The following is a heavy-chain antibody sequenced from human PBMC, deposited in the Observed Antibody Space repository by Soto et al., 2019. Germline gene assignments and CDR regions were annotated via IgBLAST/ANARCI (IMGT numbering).Heavy chain of an antibody. D-gene: IGHD5-18*01. V-gene: IGHV4-4*02. CDR3: ARDLRGYSYGSYYYYGMDV. J-gene: IGHJ6*02. Sequence: SETLSLTCAVSGGSISSINWWSWVRQAPGKGLEWIGEIYHSGSTNYNPSLKSRVTVSVDKSKTQFSLKLNSVTAADTAVYYCARDLRGYSYGSYYYYGMDVWGQGTTVTVSS. CDR2: IYHSGST. CDR1: GGSISSINW.